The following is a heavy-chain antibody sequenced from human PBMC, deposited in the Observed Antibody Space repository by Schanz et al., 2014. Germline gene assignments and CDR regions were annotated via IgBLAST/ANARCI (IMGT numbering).Heavy chain of an antibody. CDR1: GFSFSGFG. Sequence: QVQLVESGGGVVQPGRSLRLSCAGSGFSFSGFGMHWVRPAPGKGLEWVAVISYDGRNKYFADSVKGRFTISRDNSKNTLFLQVNSLRAEDTAVYYCAKDHFGHYDSSGCSDCYYYGMDVWGQGTTVTVSS. J-gene: IGHJ6*02. D-gene: IGHD3-22*01. V-gene: IGHV3-30*18. CDR3: AKDHFGHYDSSGCSDCYYYGMDV. CDR2: ISYDGRNK.